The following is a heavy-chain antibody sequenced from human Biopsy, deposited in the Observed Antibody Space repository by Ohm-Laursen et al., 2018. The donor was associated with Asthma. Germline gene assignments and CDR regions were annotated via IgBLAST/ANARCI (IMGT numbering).Heavy chain of an antibody. V-gene: IGHV1-18*04. Sequence: VASVKVSCKASGYTFRSYGVSWVRQAPGQGLEWMGWISPFTGDTHFGQKFQGRVTMTTDTSTDTAYTELRSLRSDDTAVYYCARHPYNFGGFDYWGQGSLVLVSS. CDR1: GYTFRSYG. J-gene: IGHJ4*02. CDR3: ARHPYNFGGFDY. CDR2: ISPFTGDT. D-gene: IGHD5-24*01.